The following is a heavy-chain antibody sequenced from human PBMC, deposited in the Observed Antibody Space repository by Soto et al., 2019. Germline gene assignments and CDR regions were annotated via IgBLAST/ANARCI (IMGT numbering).Heavy chain of an antibody. J-gene: IGHJ4*02. V-gene: IGHV5-51*01. D-gene: IGHD3-10*01. CDR3: ARPTYSGSGSYYAH. CDR2: IYPGDSDT. CDR1: GVTFTNYW. Sequence: PGESLKISCKASGVTFTNYWIGWVRQMPGRGLEWMGIIYPGDSDTRYSPSFQGQVTISADESIDTAYLQWRSLKASDTAMYYCARPTYSGSGSYYAHWGQGTLVTVSS.